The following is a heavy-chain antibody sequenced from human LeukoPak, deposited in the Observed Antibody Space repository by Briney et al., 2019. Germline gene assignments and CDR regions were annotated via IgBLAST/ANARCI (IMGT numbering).Heavy chain of an antibody. Sequence: ASVTVSCTASGYTFTSYAMHWVRQAPGQRLEWMGWINAGNGNTKYSQKFQGRVTITRDTSASTAYMELSSLRSEDTAVYYCARVALRFLEWSNWFDPWGQGTLVTVSS. D-gene: IGHD3-3*01. CDR3: ARVALRFLEWSNWFDP. J-gene: IGHJ5*02. CDR1: GYTFTSYA. V-gene: IGHV1-3*01. CDR2: INAGNGNT.